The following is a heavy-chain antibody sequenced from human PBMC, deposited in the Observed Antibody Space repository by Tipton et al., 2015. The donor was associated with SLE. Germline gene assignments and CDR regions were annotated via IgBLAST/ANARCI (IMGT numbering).Heavy chain of an antibody. V-gene: IGHV4-4*08. Sequence: TLSLTCTFSGGSFSTYYWSWFRQPPGKGLEWIGYVYSSGCTTYNPSLTSRVTISVDTSKNQFSLHLRSMTAADTAVYYCARGLFGFPAPFDIWGQGTVVTVSS. CDR1: GGSFSTYY. J-gene: IGHJ3*02. CDR3: ARGLFGFPAPFDI. D-gene: IGHD3-10*02. CDR2: VYSSGCT.